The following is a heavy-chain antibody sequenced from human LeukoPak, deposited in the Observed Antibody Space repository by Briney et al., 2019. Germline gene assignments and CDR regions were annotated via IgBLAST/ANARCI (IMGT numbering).Heavy chain of an antibody. CDR1: GFTFANYA. V-gene: IGHV3-23*01. Sequence: PGGSLRLSCAASGFTFANYAMSWVRQAPGKGLEWVSAISGSAASAYYAGSVRGRFTISRDNSKNTLYLQTNSLRAEDTALYYCARSDSYSGSPFYFDYWGQGTLVTVSS. J-gene: IGHJ4*02. CDR2: ISGSAASA. D-gene: IGHD1-26*01. CDR3: ARSDSYSGSPFYFDY.